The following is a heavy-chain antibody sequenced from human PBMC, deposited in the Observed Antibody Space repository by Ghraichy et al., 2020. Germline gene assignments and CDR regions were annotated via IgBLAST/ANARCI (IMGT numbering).Heavy chain of an antibody. Sequence: GGSLRLSCAASGFTFSSYAMSWVRQAPGKGLEWVSAISGSGGSTYYADSVKGRFTISRDNSKNTLYLQMNSLRAEDTAVYYCAKDGPEYQLLNYYYYGMDVWGQGTTVTVSS. CDR2: ISGSGGST. CDR1: GFTFSSYA. V-gene: IGHV3-23*01. J-gene: IGHJ6*02. CDR3: AKDGPEYQLLNYYYYGMDV. D-gene: IGHD2-2*01.